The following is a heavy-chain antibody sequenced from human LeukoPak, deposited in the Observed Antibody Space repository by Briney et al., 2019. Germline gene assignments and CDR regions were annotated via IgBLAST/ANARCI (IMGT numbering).Heavy chain of an antibody. V-gene: IGHV3-13*01. CDR3: IRGGIRVSGIDAFDI. CDR1: GFTFRDYD. Sequence: HPGGSLRLSCAASGFTFRDYDMHWVRQVPGRGLEWVSAIGIGDDTHYLDSVKGRFTISRENAKNSLYLQMNTLRDGDTAAYYCIRGGIRVSGIDAFDIWGQGTMVTVSS. CDR2: IGIGDDT. J-gene: IGHJ3*02. D-gene: IGHD5/OR15-5a*01.